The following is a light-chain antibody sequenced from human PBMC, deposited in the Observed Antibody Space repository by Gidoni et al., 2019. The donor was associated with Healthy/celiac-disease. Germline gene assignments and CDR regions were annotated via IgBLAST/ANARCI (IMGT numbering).Light chain of an antibody. Sequence: DIVMTQSPATLSVSPGERATLPCRASQSVSSNLAWYQQKPGQAPRLLIYGASTRATGIPARFSGSGSGTEFTLTISSLQSEDFAVYYCQQYNNWPPWTFGQXTKVEIK. CDR3: QQYNNWPPWT. J-gene: IGKJ1*01. V-gene: IGKV3-15*01. CDR1: QSVSSN. CDR2: GAS.